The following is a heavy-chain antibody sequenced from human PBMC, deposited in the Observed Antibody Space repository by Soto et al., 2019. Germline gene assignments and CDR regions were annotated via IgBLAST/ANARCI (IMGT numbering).Heavy chain of an antibody. CDR2: IYYRGNA. D-gene: IGHD6-19*01. Sequence: SETLSLTCGVHGGSISGYYWSWILQSPGKGLEWIGSIYYRGNAYYNPSLQSRVTISLETSKNQFSLKLNSVTAADTAVYYCARHSAVAGDLEYWGQGTQVTVSS. V-gene: IGHV4-39*01. CDR1: GGSISGYY. J-gene: IGHJ4*02. CDR3: ARHSAVAGDLEY.